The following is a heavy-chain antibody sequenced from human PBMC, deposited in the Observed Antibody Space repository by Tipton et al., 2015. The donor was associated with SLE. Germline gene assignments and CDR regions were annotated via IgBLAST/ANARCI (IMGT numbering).Heavy chain of an antibody. CDR3: TRGGRGDGANPFDP. D-gene: IGHD4/OR15-4a*01. V-gene: IGHV4-34*01. CDR2: TTHSGKT. Sequence: TLSLTCAVYRGSFSGYYWSWIRRPPGKGLEWIGETTHSGKTNYNPSLKSRVTISADTSTNQFSLKLTSVTVADTAVYYCTRGGRGDGANPFDPWGQGTLVTVSS. J-gene: IGHJ5*02. CDR1: RGSFSGYY.